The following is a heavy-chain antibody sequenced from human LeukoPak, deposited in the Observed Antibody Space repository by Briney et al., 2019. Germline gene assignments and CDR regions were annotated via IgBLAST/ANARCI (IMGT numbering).Heavy chain of an antibody. Sequence: ASVKVSCKASGYTFTGYYMHWVRQAPGQGLEWMGWINPNRGGTNYVQKFQGWVTMTRDTSISTAYMELSRLRSDDTAVYYCARGGYDSSGYYLDWGQGTLVTVSS. CDR2: INPNRGGT. CDR1: GYTFTGYY. D-gene: IGHD3-22*01. CDR3: ARGGYDSSGYYLD. V-gene: IGHV1-2*04. J-gene: IGHJ4*02.